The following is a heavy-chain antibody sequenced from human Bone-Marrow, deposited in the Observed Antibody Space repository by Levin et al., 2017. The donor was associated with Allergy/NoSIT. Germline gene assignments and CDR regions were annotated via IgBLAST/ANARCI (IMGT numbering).Heavy chain of an antibody. CDR3: AKVGAYYDVLTGSYVFDS. CDR2: INTNTGVP. D-gene: IGHD3-9*01. V-gene: IGHV7-4-1*02. J-gene: IGHJ4*02. CDR1: GYTFTNYA. Sequence: PGESLKISCKASGYTFTNYAINWVRQAPGQGLEWMGWINTNTGVPTFAQGFTGRFVFSLDTSVSTAYLQISSLKAEDTAIYYCAKVGAYYDVLTGSYVFDSWGQGTLVTISS.